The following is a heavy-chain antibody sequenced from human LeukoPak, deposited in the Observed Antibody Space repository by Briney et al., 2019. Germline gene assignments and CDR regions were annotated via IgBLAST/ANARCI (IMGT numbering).Heavy chain of an antibody. CDR1: GGTFSSYA. D-gene: IGHD3-22*01. CDR2: IIPIFGTA. V-gene: IGHV1-69*13. CDR3: ARSPRHYYDSSGYNWFDP. J-gene: IGHJ5*02. Sequence: SVKVSCKASGGTFSSYAISWVRQAPGQGLEWMGGIIPIFGTANYAQKFQGRVTITADESTSTAYMELSSLRSEDTAVYYCARSPRHYYDSSGYNWFDPWGQGTLVTVSS.